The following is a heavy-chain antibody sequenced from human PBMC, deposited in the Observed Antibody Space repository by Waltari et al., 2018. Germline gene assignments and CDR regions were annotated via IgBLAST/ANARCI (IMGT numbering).Heavy chain of an antibody. CDR3: ARDGCGGDCYTDY. V-gene: IGHV1-69*04. J-gene: IGHJ4*02. CDR2: IIPILGIA. Sequence: QVQLVQSGAEVKKPGSSVKFSCKASGGTFSSYAISCVRQAPGQGLEWIGRIIPILGIANYAQKFQGRVTITADKSTSTAYMELSSLRSEDTAVYYCARDGCGGDCYTDYWGQGTLVTVSS. CDR1: GGTFSSYA. D-gene: IGHD2-21*02.